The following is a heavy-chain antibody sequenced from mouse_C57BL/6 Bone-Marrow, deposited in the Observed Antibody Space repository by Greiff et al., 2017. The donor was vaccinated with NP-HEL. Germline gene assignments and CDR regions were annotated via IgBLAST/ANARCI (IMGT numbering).Heavy chain of an antibody. CDR2: IDPSDSYT. Sequence: VQLQQPGAELVMPGASVKLSCTASGYTFTSYWMHWVKQRPGQGLEWIGEIDPSDSYTNYNQKFKGKSTLTVDKSSSTASMQLSSLTSEDSAVYDCAREYWYYVDYWGQGTTLTVSS. D-gene: IGHD5-2*01. CDR3: AREYWYYVDY. CDR1: GYTFTSYW. V-gene: IGHV1-69*01. J-gene: IGHJ2*01.